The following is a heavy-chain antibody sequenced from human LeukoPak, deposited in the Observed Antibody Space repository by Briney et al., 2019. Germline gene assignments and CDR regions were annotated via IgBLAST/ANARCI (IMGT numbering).Heavy chain of an antibody. CDR3: ARAPYSSSWYFDY. J-gene: IGHJ4*02. CDR1: GFTVSSSY. D-gene: IGHD6-13*01. V-gene: IGHV3-66*01. CDR2: IYSGGST. Sequence: PGGSLRLSCAASGFTVSSSYMTWVRQAPGKGLEWVSVIYSGGSTHYAGSVKGRFTISRDNSKNMVYLQMNSLRAEDTAVYYCARAPYSSSWYFDYWGQGTLVTVSS.